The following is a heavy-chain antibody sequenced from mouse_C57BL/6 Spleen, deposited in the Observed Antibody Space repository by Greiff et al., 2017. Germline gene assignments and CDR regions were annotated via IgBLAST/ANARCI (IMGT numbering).Heavy chain of an antibody. CDR1: GFTFTDYY. Sequence: EVKLMESGGGLVQPGGSLSLSCAASGFTFTDYYMSWVRQPPGKALEWLGFIRNKATGYTTEYSGSVKGRFTISRDNSQSILYLQMNALSAEDSATYYCARFMVTTSGFDYWGQGTTLTVSS. CDR3: ARFMVTTSGFDY. V-gene: IGHV7-3*01. D-gene: IGHD2-2*01. CDR2: IRNKATGYTT. J-gene: IGHJ2*01.